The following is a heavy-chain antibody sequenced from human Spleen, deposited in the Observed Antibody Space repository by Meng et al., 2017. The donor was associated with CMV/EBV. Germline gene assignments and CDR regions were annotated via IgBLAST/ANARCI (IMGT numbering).Heavy chain of an antibody. J-gene: IGHJ6*02. V-gene: IGHV3-21*01. D-gene: IGHD1/OR15-1a*01. CDR1: GFTFSSYY. CDR2: IDSTSNYI. Sequence: GESLKISCAASGFTFSSYYMNWVRQAPGKGLEWVSYIDSTSNYIYYTDSVKGRYTISRDNAKNSLKLQMSSLRAEDTAVYYWARDLSLWASGKNGNIGAGMDVWGQGTTVTVSS. CDR3: ARDLSLWASGKNGNIGAGMDV.